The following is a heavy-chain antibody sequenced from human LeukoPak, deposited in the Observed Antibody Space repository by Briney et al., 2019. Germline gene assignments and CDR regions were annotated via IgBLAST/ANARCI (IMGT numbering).Heavy chain of an antibody. CDR2: IRQDGSEK. V-gene: IGHV3-7*01. Sequence: GGSLRLXCAASGFTFSSYWMSWVRQAPGKGLEWVANIRQDGSEKYYVDSVKGRFTISRDNAKNSLYLQMNSLRAEDTAVYYCARGGYSGYDNDYWGQGTLVTVSS. D-gene: IGHD5-12*01. CDR1: GFTFSSYW. CDR3: ARGGYSGYDNDY. J-gene: IGHJ4*02.